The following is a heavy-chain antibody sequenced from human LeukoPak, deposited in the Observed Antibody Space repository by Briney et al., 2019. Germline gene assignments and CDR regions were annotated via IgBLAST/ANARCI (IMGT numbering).Heavy chain of an antibody. CDR2: IIPIFGTA. CDR1: GGTFSSYA. CDR3: TWSLDGYYFDY. Sequence: SVKVSCKASGGTFSSYAISWVRQAPGQGLEWMGGIIPIFGTANYAQKFQGRVTITADESTSTAYMELSSLRSEDTAVYYCTWSLDGYYFDYWGQGTLVTVSS. V-gene: IGHV1-69*13. J-gene: IGHJ4*02. D-gene: IGHD1-26*01.